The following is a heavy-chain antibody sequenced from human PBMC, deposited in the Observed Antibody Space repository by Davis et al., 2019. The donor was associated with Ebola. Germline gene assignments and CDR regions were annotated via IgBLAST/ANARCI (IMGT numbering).Heavy chain of an antibody. CDR2: ISYDGSNK. V-gene: IGHV3-30*03. Sequence: GGSLRLSCAASGFTFSSYGMHWVRQAPGKGLEWVAVISYDGSNKYYADSVKGRFTISRDNSKNTLYLQMNSLRAEDTAVYYCAREGVPYYYYYGMEVWGQGTTVTVSS. CDR3: AREGVPYYYYYGMEV. CDR1: GFTFSSYG. D-gene: IGHD4/OR15-4a*01. J-gene: IGHJ6*02.